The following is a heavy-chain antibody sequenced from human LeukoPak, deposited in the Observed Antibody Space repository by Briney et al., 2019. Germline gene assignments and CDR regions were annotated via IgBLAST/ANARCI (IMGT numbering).Heavy chain of an antibody. Sequence: SETLSLTCTVSGGSISSSSYYWGWIRQPPGKGLEWIGYIYYSGSTNYNPSLKSRVTISVDTSKNQFSLKLSSVTAADTAVYYCARSGTRYCTNGVCYKTPYNWFDPWGQGTLVTVSS. V-gene: IGHV4-61*05. CDR1: GGSISSSSYY. J-gene: IGHJ5*02. CDR2: IYYSGST. D-gene: IGHD2-8*01. CDR3: ARSGTRYCTNGVCYKTPYNWFDP.